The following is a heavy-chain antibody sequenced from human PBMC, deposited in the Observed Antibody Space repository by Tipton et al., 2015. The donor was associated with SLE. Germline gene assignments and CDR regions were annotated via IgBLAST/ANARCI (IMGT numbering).Heavy chain of an antibody. Sequence: TLSLTCTVSGGSISSYYWSWIRQPPGKGLEWIGYIYYSGSTNYNPSLKSRVTISVDTSENQFSLKLSSVTAADTAVYYCARGGSSWPDAFDIWGQGTMVPVSS. J-gene: IGHJ3*02. D-gene: IGHD6-13*01. V-gene: IGHV4-59*01. CDR3: ARGGSSWPDAFDI. CDR1: GGSISSYY. CDR2: IYYSGST.